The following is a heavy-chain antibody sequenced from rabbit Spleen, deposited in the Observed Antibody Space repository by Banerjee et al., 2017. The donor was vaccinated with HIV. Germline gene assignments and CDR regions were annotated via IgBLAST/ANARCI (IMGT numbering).Heavy chain of an antibody. CDR3: ARFYAGYGDFGYAAM. D-gene: IGHD7-1*01. J-gene: IGHJ6*01. CDR1: GFSFSGTHY. CDR2: IYIGSSGST. Sequence: QQLEESGGDLVKPGASLTLTCTASGFSFSGTHYMCWVRQAPGKGLEWIACIYIGSSGSTYYASWAKGRFTISKTSSTTVTLQMTSLTAADTATYFCARFYAGYGDFGYAAMWGPGTLVTV. V-gene: IGHV1S40*01.